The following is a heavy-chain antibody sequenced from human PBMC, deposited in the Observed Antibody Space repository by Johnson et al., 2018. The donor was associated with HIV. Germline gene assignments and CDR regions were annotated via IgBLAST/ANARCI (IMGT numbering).Heavy chain of an antibody. D-gene: IGHD3-22*01. CDR3: AKAGGYDSSGYYLYDAFDI. J-gene: IGHJ3*02. Sequence: VQLVESGGGLVKPGGSLRLSCAASGFTFSNAWMSWVRQAPGKGLEWVSYISSSGNTIYYADSVKGRFTISRDNSKNTLYLQMNSLRAEDTAVYYCAKAGGYDSSGYYLYDAFDIWGQGTMVTVSS. CDR1: GFTFSNAW. V-gene: IGHV3-48*01. CDR2: ISSSGNTI.